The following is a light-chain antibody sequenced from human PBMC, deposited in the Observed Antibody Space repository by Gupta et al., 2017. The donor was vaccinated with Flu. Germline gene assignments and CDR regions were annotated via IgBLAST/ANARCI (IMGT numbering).Light chain of an antibody. V-gene: IGLV1-44*01. CDR3: ASWDDSLDGYV. CDR1: RSNIGSNT. CDR2: SHK. Sequence: QSVLTQPPSASGTPGLRVSLSCSGGRSNIGSNTVNWYQHVPGTAPKLLIHSHKQRPSGVPDRFSGSTSGTSASLDIRGLQSEDEAAYYCASWDDSLDGYVFGTGTEVTVL. J-gene: IGLJ1*01.